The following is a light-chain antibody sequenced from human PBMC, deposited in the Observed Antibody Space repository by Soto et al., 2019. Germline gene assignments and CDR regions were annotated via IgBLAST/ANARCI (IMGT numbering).Light chain of an antibody. Sequence: QSALTQPPSASGSPGQSVTISCTGTSSDVGGYNYVSWYQQNPGKVPKLMIYEVNKRHSGVPDRFSGSKSGNTASLTVSGLQAEDEADYYCTSYAGGNNVFGTGTKLTVL. CDR2: EVN. V-gene: IGLV2-8*01. CDR1: SSDVGGYNY. J-gene: IGLJ1*01. CDR3: TSYAGGNNV.